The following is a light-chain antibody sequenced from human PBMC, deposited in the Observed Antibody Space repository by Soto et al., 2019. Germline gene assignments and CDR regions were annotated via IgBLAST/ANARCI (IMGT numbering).Light chain of an antibody. CDR2: GAS. Sequence: EIVLTQSPGTLSLSPGERATLSCRASQSVSSSYLARYQQKPGQAPRLLIYGASSRATGIPGRFSGSGSGTDFTLTISRLEPEDFAVYYCQQYGRSPFTFGPGTKVDIK. CDR1: QSVSSSY. V-gene: IGKV3-20*01. J-gene: IGKJ3*01. CDR3: QQYGRSPFT.